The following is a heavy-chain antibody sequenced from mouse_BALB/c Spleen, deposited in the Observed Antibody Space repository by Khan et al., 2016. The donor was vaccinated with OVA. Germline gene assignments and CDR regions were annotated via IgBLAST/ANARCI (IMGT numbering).Heavy chain of an antibody. CDR3: ARRNYFGYTFAD. CDR2: ISPGSGDT. CDR1: GYTFTDYY. D-gene: IGHD1-2*01. Sequence: QVRLQQSGAELARPGASVKLSCKASGYTFTDYYINWVKQRTGQGLEWIGEISPGSGDTYYNEKFKGKATLTADKSSSTAYMQLSSLTSEASAVDFCARRNYFGYTFADWGQGTLVTVSA. J-gene: IGHJ3*01. V-gene: IGHV1-77*01.